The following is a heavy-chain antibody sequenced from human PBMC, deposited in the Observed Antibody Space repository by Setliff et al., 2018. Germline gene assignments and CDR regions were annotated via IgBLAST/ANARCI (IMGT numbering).Heavy chain of an antibody. V-gene: IGHV1-24*01. CDR3: ARDPAPRLRFLERFDP. CDR1: GYTLTELS. D-gene: IGHD3-3*01. J-gene: IGHJ5*02. Sequence: GASVKVSCKVSGYTLTELSRHWVRQAPGKGLEWMGGFDPEDGETIYAQKFQGRVTITADESTSTAYMELSSLKSEDTAVYYCARDPAPRLRFLERFDPWGQGTLVTVSS. CDR2: FDPEDGET.